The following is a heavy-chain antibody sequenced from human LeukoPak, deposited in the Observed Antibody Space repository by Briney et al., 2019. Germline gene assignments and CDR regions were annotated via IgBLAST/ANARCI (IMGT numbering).Heavy chain of an antibody. CDR1: GGTFSSYA. CDR2: IIPILGIA. V-gene: IGHV1-69*04. J-gene: IGHJ4*02. CDR3: ASSTPSPGIAAAAKGY. D-gene: IGHD6-13*01. Sequence: SVKVSCKASGGTFSSYAISWVRQAPGQGLEWMGRIIPILGIANYAQKFQGKVTITADKSTSTAYMELSSLRSEDTAVYYCASSTPSPGIAAAAKGYWGQGTLVTVSS.